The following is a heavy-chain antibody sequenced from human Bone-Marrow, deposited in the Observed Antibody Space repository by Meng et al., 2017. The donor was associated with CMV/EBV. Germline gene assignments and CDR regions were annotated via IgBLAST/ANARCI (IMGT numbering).Heavy chain of an antibody. CDR1: GFTFRTYW. J-gene: IGHJ4*02. V-gene: IGHV3-7*01. Sequence: GESLKISCAASGFTFRTYWMSWVRQAPGKGLEWVGNIKQDGSEKYYVSSVKGRFTISRDNDKNSLYLQLNSRRADETAVYYCAREHRLPIPPDLDYWGLGTLVTVSS. CDR2: IKQDGSEK. D-gene: IGHD2-2*01. CDR3: AREHRLPIPPDLDY.